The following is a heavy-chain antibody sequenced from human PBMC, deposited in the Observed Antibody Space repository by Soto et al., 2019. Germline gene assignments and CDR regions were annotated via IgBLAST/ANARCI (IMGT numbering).Heavy chain of an antibody. CDR2: INWNGGST. CDR1: GFTFDDYG. V-gene: IGHV3-20*04. D-gene: IGHD2-21*02. CDR3: ARDFYVSGGNSVDAFDI. Sequence: GGSLRLSCEASGFTFDDYGMSWVRQAPGQGLEWVSGINWNGGSTGYADSVKGRFTISRDNAKNSLYLQMNSLRAEDTALYYCARDFYVSGGNSVDAFDIWGQGTMVTVSS. J-gene: IGHJ3*02.